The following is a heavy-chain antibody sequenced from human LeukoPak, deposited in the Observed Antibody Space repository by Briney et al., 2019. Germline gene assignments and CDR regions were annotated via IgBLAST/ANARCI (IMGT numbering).Heavy chain of an antibody. Sequence: GGSLRLSCAASGFTFSSYEMNWVRQAPGKGLEWVSYISSSGTTIHYVDSVKGRFTISRDNAKNSLYLQMNSLRAEDTAVYYCARGYSSSWYFLGVWYFDYWGQGTLVTVSS. CDR1: GFTFSSYE. CDR2: ISSSGTTI. D-gene: IGHD6-13*01. CDR3: ARGYSSSWYFLGVWYFDY. V-gene: IGHV3-48*03. J-gene: IGHJ4*02.